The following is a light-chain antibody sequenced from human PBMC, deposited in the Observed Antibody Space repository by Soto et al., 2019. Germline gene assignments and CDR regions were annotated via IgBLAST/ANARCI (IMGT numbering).Light chain of an antibody. J-gene: IGKJ2*01. CDR2: AAS. CDR1: QGVNNW. V-gene: IGKV1-12*01. Sequence: DTQMTQSPSSVSASLGDRVTITCRASQGVNNWLAWYQQKPGKAPKLLISAASNLESGVPSRFSGSGSGTDFTLTISSLQPEDSATYYCQKANSFPYTFGQGTKLEIK. CDR3: QKANSFPYT.